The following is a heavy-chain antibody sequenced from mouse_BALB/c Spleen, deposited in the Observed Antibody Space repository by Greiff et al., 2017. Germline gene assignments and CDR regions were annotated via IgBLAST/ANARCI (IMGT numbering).Heavy chain of an antibody. Sequence: EVMLVESGGGLVQPGGSLKLSCAASGFTFSSYTMSWVRQTPEKRLEWVAYISNGGGSTYYPDTVKGRFTISRDNAKNTLYLQMSSLKSEDTAMYYCARPYGNYVGFAYWGQGTLVTVSA. J-gene: IGHJ3*01. CDR2: ISNGGGST. D-gene: IGHD2-1*01. CDR3: ARPYGNYVGFAY. CDR1: GFTFSSYT. V-gene: IGHV5-12-2*01.